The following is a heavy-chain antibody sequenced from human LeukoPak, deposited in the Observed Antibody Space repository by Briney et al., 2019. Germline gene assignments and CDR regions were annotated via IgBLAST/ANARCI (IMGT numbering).Heavy chain of an antibody. CDR1: GFTFSCSS. D-gene: IGHD5-24*01. Sequence: GGSLRLSCASSGFTFSCSSMHWVRQASGKGLEWVGRIRSKANNYATAYAASVKGRFTISRDDSKNTVYLQMTSLKTEDTAIYYCTPWQSDAFDFWGQGTMVTVSS. CDR3: TPWQSDAFDF. V-gene: IGHV3-73*01. J-gene: IGHJ3*01. CDR2: IRSKANNYAT.